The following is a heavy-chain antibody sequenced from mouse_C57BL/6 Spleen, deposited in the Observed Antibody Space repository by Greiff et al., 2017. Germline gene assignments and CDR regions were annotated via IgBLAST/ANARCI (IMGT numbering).Heavy chain of an antibody. J-gene: IGHJ4*01. V-gene: IGHV10-1*01. Sequence: EVHLVESGGGLVQPKGSLKLSCAASGFSFNTYAMNWVRQAPGKGLEWVARIRSKSNNYATYYADSVKDRFTISRDDSESMLYLQMNNLKTEDTAMYYCVRQGYSNYDYAMDYWGQGTSVTVSS. D-gene: IGHD2-5*01. CDR3: VRQGYSNYDYAMDY. CDR1: GFSFNTYA. CDR2: IRSKSNNYAT.